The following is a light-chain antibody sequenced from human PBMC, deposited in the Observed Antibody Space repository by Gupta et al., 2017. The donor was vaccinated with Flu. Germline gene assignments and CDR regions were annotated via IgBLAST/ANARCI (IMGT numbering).Light chain of an antibody. CDR3: MIWQSSTWV. CDR2: YKSDSDN. J-gene: IGLJ3*02. CDR1: SGINVGTDN. V-gene: IGLV5-45*02. Sequence: QAVLTQPSFLSASPGASASLTCTLRSGINVGTDNIYWFQQKPGSPPQYHLRYKSDSDNHQRSGVPCRFSGSKDASTTAGTLLISGLQSEDEADYYCMIWQSSTWVFGGGTKLTVL.